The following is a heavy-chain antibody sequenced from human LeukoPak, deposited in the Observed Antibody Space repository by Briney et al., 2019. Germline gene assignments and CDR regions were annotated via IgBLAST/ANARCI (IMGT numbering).Heavy chain of an antibody. D-gene: IGHD3-3*01. J-gene: IGHJ5*02. CDR2: IIPIFGTA. V-gene: IGHV1-69*05. CDR1: GGTFSSYA. Sequence: SVKVSCKASGGTFSSYAISWVRQAPGQGLEWMGGIIPIFGTANYAQKFQGRVTITTDESASTAYMELSSLRSEDTAVYYCARVEWLLYRSGGANWFDPWGQGTLVTVSS. CDR3: ARVEWLLYRSGGANWFDP.